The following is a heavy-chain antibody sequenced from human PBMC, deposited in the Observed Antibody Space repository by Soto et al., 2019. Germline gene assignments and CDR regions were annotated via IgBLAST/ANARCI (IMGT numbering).Heavy chain of an antibody. CDR2: IYYSGST. D-gene: IGHD2-15*01. Sequence: SETLSLTCTVSGGSISSYYWSWIRQPPGKGLEWIGYIYYSGSTNYNPSLKSRVTISVDTSKNQFSLKLSSVTAADTAVYYCARKVVAAAFDIWGQGTMVTVSS. CDR1: GGSISSYY. J-gene: IGHJ3*02. CDR3: ARKVVAAAFDI. V-gene: IGHV4-59*08.